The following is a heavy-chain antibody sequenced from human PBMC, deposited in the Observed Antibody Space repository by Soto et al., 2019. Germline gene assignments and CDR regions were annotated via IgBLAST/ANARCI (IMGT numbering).Heavy chain of an antibody. CDR1: GFTFSSYS. Sequence: GGSLRLSCAASGFTFSSYSMNWVRQAPGKGLEWVSYISSSSSTIYYADSVKGRFTISRDNAKNSLYLQMNSLRDEDTAVYYCARDLEYEIQLWASFDYWGQGTLVTVSS. V-gene: IGHV3-48*02. D-gene: IGHD5-18*01. CDR3: ARDLEYEIQLWASFDY. J-gene: IGHJ4*02. CDR2: ISSSSSTI.